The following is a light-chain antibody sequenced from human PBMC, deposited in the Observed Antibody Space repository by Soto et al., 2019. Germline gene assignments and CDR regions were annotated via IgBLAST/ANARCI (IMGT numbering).Light chain of an antibody. CDR2: DVS. CDR1: QSVTSY. CDR3: QQYDNWPPLT. Sequence: EFVLTQSPATLSLSPGERTTLSCRASQSVTSYLAWYQQKPGQAPRLLIYDVSNRATGIPARFSGSGSGTDFTLTISSLEPEDFALYYCQQYDNWPPLTFGGGTKVEIK. J-gene: IGKJ4*01. V-gene: IGKV3-11*01.